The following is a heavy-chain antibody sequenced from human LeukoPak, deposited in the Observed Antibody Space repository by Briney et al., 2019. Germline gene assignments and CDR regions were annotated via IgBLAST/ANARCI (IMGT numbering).Heavy chain of an antibody. V-gene: IGHV3-74*01. D-gene: IGHD3-10*01. Sequence: GGSLRLSCAASGFTFSSYWMHWVRHPPGKGLVWVARINGDGSSTTYADSVKGRFTISRDNAKKALYLQMNSLRAEDTAVYYCARVGSGSYYYFDYWGQGTLVTVSS. CDR1: GFTFSSYW. J-gene: IGHJ4*02. CDR2: INGDGSST. CDR3: ARVGSGSYYYFDY.